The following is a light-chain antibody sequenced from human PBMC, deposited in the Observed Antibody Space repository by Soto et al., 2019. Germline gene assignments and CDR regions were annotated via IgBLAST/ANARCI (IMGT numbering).Light chain of an antibody. CDR3: SSYTGSSTLGVV. CDR2: DVG. J-gene: IGLJ2*01. CDR1: SSGVGSSNF. V-gene: IGLV2-14*01. Sequence: QSVLTQPASVSGSPGQSITISCTGTSSGVGSSNFVSWHQQHPGKAPKLLIYDVGNRPSGVSNRFSGSKSGNTASLSISGLQAEDEADYYCSSYTGSSTLGVVFGGGTKLTVL.